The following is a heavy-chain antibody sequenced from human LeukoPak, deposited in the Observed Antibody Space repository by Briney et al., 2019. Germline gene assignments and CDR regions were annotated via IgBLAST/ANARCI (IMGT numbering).Heavy chain of an antibody. Sequence: GGSLRLSCAASGFTFSSYWMSWVRQAPGKGLEWVANIKQDGSEKYYVDSVKGRFTISRDNAKNSLYLQMNSLRADDTAVYYCARDHYMIVVPAAGAFDVWGQGTMVTVSS. CDR1: GFTFSSYW. CDR2: IKQDGSEK. CDR3: ARDHYMIVVPAAGAFDV. J-gene: IGHJ3*01. V-gene: IGHV3-7*01. D-gene: IGHD2-2*01.